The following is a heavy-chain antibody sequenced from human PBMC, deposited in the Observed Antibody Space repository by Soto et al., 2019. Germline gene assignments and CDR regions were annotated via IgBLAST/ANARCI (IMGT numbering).Heavy chain of an antibody. CDR2: IIPVFGTT. J-gene: IGHJ4*02. D-gene: IGHD6-19*01. Sequence: QVHLVQSGAEVKKAGSSVKVSCKAPGGTFKNNGISWVRQAPGQGLEWMGGIIPVFGTTNYAQKFQGRLTITADDFTSTVYMELSGLRYEDTAVYYCARENGVAVAPILYYFDYWGPGTLVTVSS. CDR3: ARENGVAVAPILYYFDY. CDR1: GGTFKNNG. V-gene: IGHV1-69*01.